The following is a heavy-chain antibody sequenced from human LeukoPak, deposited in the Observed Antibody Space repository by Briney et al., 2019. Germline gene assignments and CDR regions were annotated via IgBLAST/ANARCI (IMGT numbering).Heavy chain of an antibody. Sequence: GGSLRLSCAASGFTFSSYSMNWVRQAPGKGLEYVSSISSSSSIYYADSVKGRFTISRDDAKNSLYLQMNSLRAEDTAVYYCARTATDTGEFDYWGQGTLVTVSS. V-gene: IGHV3-21*01. J-gene: IGHJ4*02. CDR3: ARTATDTGEFDY. D-gene: IGHD6-13*01. CDR2: ISSSSSI. CDR1: GFTFSSYS.